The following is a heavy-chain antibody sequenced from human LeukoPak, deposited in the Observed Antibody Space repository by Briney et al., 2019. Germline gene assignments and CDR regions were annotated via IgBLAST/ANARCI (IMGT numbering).Heavy chain of an antibody. CDR1: GFTFGDYA. CDR2: IRSKAYGGTT. V-gene: IGHV3-49*04. D-gene: IGHD3-3*01. CDR3: TRATAVFLSGYPDY. Sequence: GGSLRLSCTASGFTFGDYAMRWVRQAPRKGLEWVGFIRSKAYGGTTEYAASVKGRFTISRDDSKSIAYLQMNSLKTEDTAVYYCTRATAVFLSGYPDYWGQGTLVTVSS. J-gene: IGHJ4*02.